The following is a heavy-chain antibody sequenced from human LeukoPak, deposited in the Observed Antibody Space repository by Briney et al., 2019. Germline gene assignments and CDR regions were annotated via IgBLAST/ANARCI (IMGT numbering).Heavy chain of an antibody. D-gene: IGHD6-13*01. CDR1: GFTFSSYG. CDR2: ISYDGSNK. Sequence: GGSLRLSCAASGFTFSSYGMHWVRQAPGKGLEWVAVISYDGSNKYYADSVKGRFTISRDNSKNTLYLQMNSLRAEDTAVYYCANSPSIAAAGTHYWGQGTLVTVSS. CDR3: ANSPSIAAAGTHY. V-gene: IGHV3-30*18. J-gene: IGHJ4*02.